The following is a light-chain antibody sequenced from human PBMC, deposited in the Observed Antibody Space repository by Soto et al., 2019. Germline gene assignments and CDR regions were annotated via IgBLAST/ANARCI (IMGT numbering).Light chain of an antibody. CDR2: FAS. V-gene: IGKV1-39*01. CDR1: ETIDTY. J-gene: IGKJ1*01. Sequence: DIQMTQSPSSLSASVGDRVTITCRASETIDTYLNWYQQKPGKAPRLLIYFASSLQSGVPVRFSGSGSGTEFTITISSLQREDFATYFCQQDYNFPRTFGLGTKLEIK. CDR3: QQDYNFPRT.